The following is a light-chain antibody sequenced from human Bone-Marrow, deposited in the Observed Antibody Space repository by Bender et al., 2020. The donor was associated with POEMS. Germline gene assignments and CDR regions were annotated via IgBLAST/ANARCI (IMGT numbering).Light chain of an antibody. Sequence: QSVVTQPPSASGTPGQGVTISCSGSVSNIGNNFVYWFQQLPGTAPKLLIYYDDLLTPGVSDRFSASKSCTSASLAISELQSEDEALYYCSAWDDSLSGWVFGGGTKLTVL. CDR2: YDD. J-gene: IGLJ3*02. V-gene: IGLV1-47*02. CDR3: SAWDDSLSGWV. CDR1: VSNIGNNF.